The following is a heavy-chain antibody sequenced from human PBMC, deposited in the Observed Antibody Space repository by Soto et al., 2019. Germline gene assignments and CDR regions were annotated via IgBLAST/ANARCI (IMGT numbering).Heavy chain of an antibody. V-gene: IGHV4-59*01. CDR2: IYYSGST. D-gene: IGHD2-2*01. J-gene: IGHJ6*02. Sequence: PSETLELTCTVSGGSISSYYWSWIRQPPGKGLEWIGYIYYSGSTNYNPSLKSRVTISVDTSKNQFSLKLSSVTAADTARYFCAGYRSSSICPEDHYFVLAFWGQGTTVTVSS. CDR3: AGYRSSSICPEDHYFVLAF. CDR1: GGSISSYY.